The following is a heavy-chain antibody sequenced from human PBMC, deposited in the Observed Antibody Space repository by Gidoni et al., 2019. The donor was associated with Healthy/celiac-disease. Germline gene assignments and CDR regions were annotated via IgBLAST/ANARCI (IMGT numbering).Heavy chain of an antibody. V-gene: IGHV3-7*01. CDR1: GFTFSSYW. Sequence: EVQLVESGGGLVQPGGSLRLSCAASGFTFSSYWMSWVRQAPGKGLEWVANIKEDGSEKYYADSVKGRFTISRDNAKNSVYLQMNSLRVEDTAVYYCARDLKYYSRPPTSWGYWGQGTLVTVSS. CDR2: IKEDGSEK. J-gene: IGHJ4*02. CDR3: ARDLKYYSRPPTSWGY. D-gene: IGHD3-10*01.